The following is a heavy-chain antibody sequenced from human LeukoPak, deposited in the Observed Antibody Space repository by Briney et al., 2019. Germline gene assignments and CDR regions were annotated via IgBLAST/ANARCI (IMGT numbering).Heavy chain of an antibody. J-gene: IGHJ4*02. CDR2: IKQDGSEK. D-gene: IGHD2-2*01. CDR1: GFTFSSYW. V-gene: IGHV3-7*01. Sequence: GGSLRPSCAASGFTFSSYWMSWVRQAPGKGLEWVANIKQDGSEKYYVDSVKGRFTISRDNAKNSLYLQMNSLRAEDTAVYYCARDLGYCSSTSCYALYYFDYWGQGTLVTVSS. CDR3: ARDLGYCSSTSCYALYYFDY.